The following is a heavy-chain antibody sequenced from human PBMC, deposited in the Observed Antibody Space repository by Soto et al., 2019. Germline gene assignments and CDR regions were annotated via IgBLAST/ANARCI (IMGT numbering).Heavy chain of an antibody. V-gene: IGHV4-31*03. J-gene: IGHJ2*01. D-gene: IGHD3-3*02. CDR2: IYYSGST. Sequence: QVQLQESGPGLVKPSQTLSLTCTVSGGSISSGGYYWSWIRQHPGKGLEWIGYIYYSGSTYYNPSLKSRVNISVDKSKNQFYLKLSSVTAADTAVYYCARDSGVGHFWSGYYGWYFDLWGRGTLVTVSS. CDR3: ARDSGVGHFWSGYYGWYFDL. CDR1: GGSISSGGYY.